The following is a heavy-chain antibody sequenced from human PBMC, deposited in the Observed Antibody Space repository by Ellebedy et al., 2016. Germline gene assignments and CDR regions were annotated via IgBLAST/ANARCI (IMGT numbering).Heavy chain of an antibody. Sequence: SETLSLXXTVSGGSISSSSYYWGWIRQPPGKGLEWIGSIYYSGSTYYNPPLKSRVTISVDTSKNQFSLKLSSVIAADTAVYYCASLRMNSGWYQGYRYYYYGMDVWGQGTTVTVSS. D-gene: IGHD6-19*01. CDR3: ASLRMNSGWYQGYRYYYYGMDV. J-gene: IGHJ6*02. V-gene: IGHV4-39*01. CDR2: IYYSGST. CDR1: GGSISSSSYY.